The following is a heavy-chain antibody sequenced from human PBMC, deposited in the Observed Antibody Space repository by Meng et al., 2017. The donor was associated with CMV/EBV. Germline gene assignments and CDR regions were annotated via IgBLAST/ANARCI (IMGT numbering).Heavy chain of an antibody. D-gene: IGHD3/OR15-3a*01. Sequence: GSLRLSCAVCGGSFSGYYWSWIRQPPGKGLEWIGEINHSGSTNYNPSLKSRVTISVDTSKNQFSLKLSSVTAADTAVYYCARVWTGNWGQGTLVTVSS. CDR2: INHSGST. CDR1: GGSFSGYY. V-gene: IGHV4-34*01. CDR3: ARVWTGN. J-gene: IGHJ4*02.